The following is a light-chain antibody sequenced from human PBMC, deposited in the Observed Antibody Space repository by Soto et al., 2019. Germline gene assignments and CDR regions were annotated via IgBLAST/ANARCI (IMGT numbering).Light chain of an antibody. CDR2: EDN. V-gene: IGLV6-57*01. CDR1: SGSIASNY. Sequence: NFMLTQPHYVSESPGKTVTISCTRSSGSIASNYVQWYQQRPGSSPTTVIYEDNQRPSGVPDRFSGSIDSSSNSASLTISGLKTEDEADYSCQSYDSSNQVFGGGTKLTVL. CDR3: QSYDSSNQV. J-gene: IGLJ2*01.